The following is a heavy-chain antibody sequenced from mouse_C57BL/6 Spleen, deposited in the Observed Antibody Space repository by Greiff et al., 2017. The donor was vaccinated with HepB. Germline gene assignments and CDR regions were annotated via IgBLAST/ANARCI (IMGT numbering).Heavy chain of an antibody. CDR2: IDPENGDT. CDR3: TYGNYVADY. CDR1: GFNIKDYY. J-gene: IGHJ2*01. Sequence: EVQLQQSGAELVRPGASVKLSCTASGFNIKDYYMHWVKQRPEQGLEWIGWIDPENGDTEYASKFQGKATITADTSSNTAYLQLSSLTSEDTAVYYCTYGNYVADYWGQGTTLTVSS. D-gene: IGHD2-1*01. V-gene: IGHV14-4*01.